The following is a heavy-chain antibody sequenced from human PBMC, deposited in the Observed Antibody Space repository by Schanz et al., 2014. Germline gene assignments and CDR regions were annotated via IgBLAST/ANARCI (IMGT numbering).Heavy chain of an antibody. CDR2: IYYSGST. Sequence: QLQLQESGPGLVKPSETLSLTCTVSGGSVSSSYFYWGWIRQPPGKGLEWVGSIYYSGSTYYNPSLKSRVTISVDKSKNQFSLILSSMTAADTAVYYCTRSTLWSYDVWGRGTMVIVSS. V-gene: IGHV4-39*07. CDR3: TRSTLWSYDV. CDR1: GGSVSSSYFY. J-gene: IGHJ3*01. D-gene: IGHD2-21*01.